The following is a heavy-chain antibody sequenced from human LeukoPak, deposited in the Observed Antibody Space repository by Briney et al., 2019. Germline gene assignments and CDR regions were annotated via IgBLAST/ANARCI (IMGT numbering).Heavy chain of an antibody. D-gene: IGHD5-18*01. CDR1: GYTFTSYD. Sequence: ASVKVSCKASGYTFTSYDINWVRQATGQGLEWMGWMNPNSGNTGYAQKFQGRVTVTRNTSISTAYMELSSLRSEDTAVYYCATLVDTAMVGFDYWGQGTLVTVSS. V-gene: IGHV1-8*01. CDR3: ATLVDTAMVGFDY. CDR2: MNPNSGNT. J-gene: IGHJ4*02.